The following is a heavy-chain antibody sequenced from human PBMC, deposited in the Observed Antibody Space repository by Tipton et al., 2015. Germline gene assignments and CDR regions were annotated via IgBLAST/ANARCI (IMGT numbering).Heavy chain of an antibody. V-gene: IGHV4-39*07. CDR2: ISHSGNT. D-gene: IGHD3-9*01. J-gene: IGHJ4*02. Sequence: GLVKPSENLSLTCTVSGGSVTSGSYYWSWIRQPPGKGLEWIGSISHSGNTYYNPSLKSRVTMSRDTSKNQFSLKLTSVTAADTAVYYCAYQDYDSLTRDYQTVDYWGQGTLVTVSS. CDR1: GGSVTSGSYY. CDR3: AYQDYDSLTRDYQTVDY.